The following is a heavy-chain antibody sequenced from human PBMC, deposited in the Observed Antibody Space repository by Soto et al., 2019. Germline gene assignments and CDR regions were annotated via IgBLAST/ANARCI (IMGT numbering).Heavy chain of an antibody. Sequence: SETLSLTCAVYGGSFSGYYWSWIRQPPGKGLEWIGEINHSGSTNYNPSLKSRVTISVDTSKNQFSLKLSSVTAADTAVYYCAVRRDGYNYGFDYWGQGTLVTVSS. D-gene: IGHD5-12*01. CDR2: INHSGST. J-gene: IGHJ4*02. CDR1: GGSFSGYY. CDR3: AVRRDGYNYGFDY. V-gene: IGHV4-34*01.